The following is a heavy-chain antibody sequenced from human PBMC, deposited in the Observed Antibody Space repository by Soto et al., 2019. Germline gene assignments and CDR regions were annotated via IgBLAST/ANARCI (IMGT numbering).Heavy chain of an antibody. V-gene: IGHV6-1*01. Sequence: PSQTLSLTCAISGDSVSSNSAAWNLIRQSPSRFLEWLGRTYYRSKWYNDYAVSVKSRITINPDTSKNQFSLQLNSVTPEDTAVYYCARAVYCTNGVCLGGSWFDPWGQGTLVTVSS. CDR1: GDSVSSNSAA. D-gene: IGHD2-8*01. CDR3: ARAVYCTNGVCLGGSWFDP. J-gene: IGHJ5*02. CDR2: TYYRSKWYN.